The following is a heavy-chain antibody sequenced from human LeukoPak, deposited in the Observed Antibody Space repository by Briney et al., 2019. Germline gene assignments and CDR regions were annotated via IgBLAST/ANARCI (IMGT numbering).Heavy chain of an antibody. CDR2: IYHSGST. D-gene: IGHD4-23*01. V-gene: IGHV4-30-2*01. J-gene: IGHJ6*02. Sequence: SETLSLTCGVSGGAISSGGFSWSWIRQPPGQGLEWIGYIYHSGSTYYKPSLKSQVTISIDRSKNYSSLNLSSVTAADTAVYYCARGSVETGYYYGMDVWGQGTTVTVSS. CDR3: ARGSVETGYYYGMDV. CDR1: GGAISSGGFS.